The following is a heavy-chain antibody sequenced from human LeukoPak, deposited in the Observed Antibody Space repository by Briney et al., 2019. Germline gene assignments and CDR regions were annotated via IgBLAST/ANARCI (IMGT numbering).Heavy chain of an antibody. D-gene: IGHD6-13*01. CDR3: ARLYSSSWTHAFDI. V-gene: IGHV4-59*01. J-gene: IGHJ3*02. CDR1: GASISSYY. CDR2: IYYIGSP. Sequence: SETLSLTCTVSGASISSYYWSWLRQPPGKGLEWIGYIYYIGSPNYNPSLKSRVTISLDTSKNQFSLKLSSVTAADTALYYCARLYSSSWTHAFDIWGQGTMVTVSS.